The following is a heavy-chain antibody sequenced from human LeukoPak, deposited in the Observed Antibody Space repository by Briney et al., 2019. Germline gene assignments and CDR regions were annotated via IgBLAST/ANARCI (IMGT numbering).Heavy chain of an antibody. CDR3: ARRTIFAGEYYFDY. V-gene: IGHV4-59*01. CDR1: GGSLSSYY. CDR2: IYYSGDT. J-gene: IGHJ4*02. D-gene: IGHD3-3*01. Sequence: SETLSLTCTVSGGSLSSYYWSWIRQPPGKGLEWIGYIYYSGDTHYNPSLESRVTISVDTSKNQFSLKLSSVTAADTAMYYCARRTIFAGEYYFDYWGQGTLVTVSS.